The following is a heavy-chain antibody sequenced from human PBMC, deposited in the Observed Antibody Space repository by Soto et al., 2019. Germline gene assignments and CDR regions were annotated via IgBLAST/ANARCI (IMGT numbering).Heavy chain of an antibody. CDR1: GWSINTYY. CDR3: ARHYGDGYDYVDY. D-gene: IGHD5-12*01. J-gene: IGHJ4*02. V-gene: IGHV4-59*08. Sequence: QVQLQESGPGLVKPSETLSLTCTVSGWSINTYYWSWIRQPPGKGLGGIGYIYYRANPNYNPSLKSRVXXSXDXXKNQFSLKLSSVTAADTAVYYCARHYGDGYDYVDYWGQGTLVTVSS. CDR2: IYYRANP.